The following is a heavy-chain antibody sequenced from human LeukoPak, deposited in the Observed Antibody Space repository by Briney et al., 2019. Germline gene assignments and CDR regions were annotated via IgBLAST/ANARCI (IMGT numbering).Heavy chain of an antibody. Sequence: GGSLRLSCAASGFTVSSNYISWVRQAPEKGLEWVSIIYSGGSTYYADSVKGRFTISRDNSKNTVYLQMNSLRAEDTAVYYCGRTTAGSGNWFDPWGQGTLVTVSP. J-gene: IGHJ5*02. V-gene: IGHV3-53*01. CDR1: GFTVSSNY. CDR2: IYSGGST. D-gene: IGHD6-13*01. CDR3: GRTTAGSGNWFDP.